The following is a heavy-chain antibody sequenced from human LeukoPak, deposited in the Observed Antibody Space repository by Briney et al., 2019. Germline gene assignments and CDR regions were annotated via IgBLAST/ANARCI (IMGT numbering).Heavy chain of an antibody. J-gene: IGHJ4*02. CDR2: IRVSDGDT. V-gene: IGHV1-18*01. D-gene: IGHD5-18*01. CDR3: ARSGFSFGYHYFDL. CDR1: GYTFTNYG. Sequence: GASVKVSCKASGYTFTNYGVHWVRQAPGQGPEWMGWIRVSDGDTKYAQKFQGRVTLTRDTSANTAYMDLWSLRSDDTAVYFCARSGFSFGYHYFDLWGQGTLVTVSS.